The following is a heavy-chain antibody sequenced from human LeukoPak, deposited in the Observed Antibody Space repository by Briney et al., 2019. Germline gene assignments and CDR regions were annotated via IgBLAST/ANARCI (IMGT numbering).Heavy chain of an antibody. J-gene: IGHJ4*02. CDR2: IYSGGST. CDR1: GFTVSSNY. CDR3: AKPLTDTASYFDY. V-gene: IGHV3-66*04. Sequence: PGGSPRLSCAASGFTVSSNYMSWVRQAPGKGLEWVSVIYSGGSTYYADSVKGRFTISRDNSKNTLYLQMNSLRAEDTAVYYCAKPLTDTASYFDYWGQGTLVTVSS. D-gene: IGHD5-18*01.